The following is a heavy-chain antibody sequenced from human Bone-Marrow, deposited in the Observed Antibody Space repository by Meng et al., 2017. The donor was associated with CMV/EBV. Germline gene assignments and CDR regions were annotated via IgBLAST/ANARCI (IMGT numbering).Heavy chain of an antibody. Sequence: GESLKISCAASGFSFSGYWMSWVRQAPGKGLEWVANIKKDGSEKYYVDSVKGRFTISRDNAKNSLFLQMNSLRAEDTAVYYCARDEFHYDSRGYSHYGMDVWGQGTTVTVPS. D-gene: IGHD3-22*01. J-gene: IGHJ6*02. CDR1: GFSFSGYW. V-gene: IGHV3-7*01. CDR2: IKKDGSEK. CDR3: ARDEFHYDSRGYSHYGMDV.